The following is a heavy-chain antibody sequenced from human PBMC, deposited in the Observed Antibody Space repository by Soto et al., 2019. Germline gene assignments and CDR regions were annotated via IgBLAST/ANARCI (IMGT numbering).Heavy chain of an antibody. Sequence: EVQLVESGGGLVQPGGSLRLSCAASGFIFSTYSMNWVRQAPGKGLEWISFINSGSTSIYYADSVRGRLTISRDNAANSLFLQMNSLRDEDTAVYYCARLYSTSTVSRWFDPWGQGTLVTVSS. CDR1: GFIFSTYS. D-gene: IGHD6-13*01. V-gene: IGHV3-48*02. CDR3: ARLYSTSTVSRWFDP. CDR2: INSGSTSI. J-gene: IGHJ5*02.